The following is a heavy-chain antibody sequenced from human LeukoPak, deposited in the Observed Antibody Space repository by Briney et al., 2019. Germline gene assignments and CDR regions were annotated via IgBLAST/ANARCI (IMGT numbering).Heavy chain of an antibody. D-gene: IGHD1-26*01. J-gene: IGHJ4*02. V-gene: IGHV4-59*01. CDR1: GGSISGYY. CDR3: ARALVRSGSYYDFDF. Sequence: SETLSLTCTFSGGSISGYYWNWIRQPPGKGLEWIGYISSSGSTNYNPSLKSRVTISLDTSKNQFSLNLNSVTAADTAVYYCARALVRSGSYYDFDFWGQGTLVTVSS. CDR2: ISSSGST.